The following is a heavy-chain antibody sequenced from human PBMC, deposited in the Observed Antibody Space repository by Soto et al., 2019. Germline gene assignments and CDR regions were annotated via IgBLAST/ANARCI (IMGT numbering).Heavy chain of an antibody. V-gene: IGHV3-15*01. D-gene: IGHD3-16*02. Sequence: GGSLRLSCAASGFTFRNAWRSWVRQAPGKGLEWVGRIKSKTDGGTTDYAAPVKGRFTISRDDSKNTLYLQMNSLKTEDTAVYYCTTADYDYIWGSYRDYYYYYYMDVWGKGTTVTVSS. CDR3: TTADYDYIWGSYRDYYYYYYMDV. CDR1: GFTFRNAW. CDR2: IKSKTDGGTT. J-gene: IGHJ6*03.